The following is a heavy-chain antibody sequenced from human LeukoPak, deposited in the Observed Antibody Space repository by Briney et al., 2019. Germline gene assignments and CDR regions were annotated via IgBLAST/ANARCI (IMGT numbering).Heavy chain of an antibody. CDR1: GYTFTGYY. CDR3: ARELRLRLGELSLYAVNY. J-gene: IGHJ4*02. Sequence: ASVEVSCKASGYTFTGYYMHWVRQAPGQGLEWMGWINPNSGGTNYAQKFQGRVTMTRDTSISTAYMELSRLRSDDTAVYYCARELRLRLGELSLYAVNYWGQGTLVTVSS. V-gene: IGHV1-2*02. D-gene: IGHD3-16*02. CDR2: INPNSGGT.